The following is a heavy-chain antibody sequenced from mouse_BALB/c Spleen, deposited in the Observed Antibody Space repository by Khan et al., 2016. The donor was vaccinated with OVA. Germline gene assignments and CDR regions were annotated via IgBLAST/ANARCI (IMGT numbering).Heavy chain of an antibody. Sequence: EVKLEESGPGLVKPSQTVSLTCTVTGISITTGNYRWSWIRQFPGNKLEWIGNIYYSGTISYNPSLTSRTTITRDTSKHRFFLEMNSLTAEDTATYYCARDYGSLYWYFDVGGAGTTVTVSS. J-gene: IGHJ1*01. V-gene: IGHV3-5*02. CDR2: IYYSGTI. CDR3: ARDYGSLYWYFDV. D-gene: IGHD1-1*01. CDR1: GISITTGNYR.